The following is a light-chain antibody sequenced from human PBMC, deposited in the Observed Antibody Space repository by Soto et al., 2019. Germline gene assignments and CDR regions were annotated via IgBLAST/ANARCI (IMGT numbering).Light chain of an antibody. CDR3: EQYNDWPPVIT. CDR1: QNVGIN. V-gene: IGKV3-15*01. J-gene: IGKJ3*01. CDR2: GAS. Sequence: EIVMTQSPATLSVSPGERATLSCRASQNVGINLAWYQQKPGQAPRLVIYGASTRATGIPARFSANGSGTEFTLTISSLQSQDFADHFCEQYNDWPPVITFGPGTKVDLK.